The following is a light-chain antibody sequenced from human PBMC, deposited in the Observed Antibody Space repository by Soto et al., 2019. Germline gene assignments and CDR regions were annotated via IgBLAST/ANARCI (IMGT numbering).Light chain of an antibody. CDR3: QHYDDFPWT. CDR1: KDIKNY. V-gene: IGKV1-33*01. J-gene: IGKJ1*01. Sequence: DIQMTQSPSSLSASVGDRVTITCQASKDIKNYLNWYQQKPGKAPKLLIYAASILETGVPSRFSGSGSGTDFTFTISSLQPEDIATYYCQHYDDFPWTFGQGTKVAIK. CDR2: AAS.